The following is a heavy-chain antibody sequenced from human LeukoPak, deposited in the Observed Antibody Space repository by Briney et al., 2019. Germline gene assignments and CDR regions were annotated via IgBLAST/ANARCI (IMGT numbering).Heavy chain of an antibody. D-gene: IGHD3-22*01. J-gene: IGHJ4*02. CDR2: IYYSGST. CDR1: GVSISSSSYY. V-gene: IGHV4-39*01. Sequence: PSETLSLTCTVSGVSISSSSYYWGWIRQPPGKGLEWIGSIYYSGSTYYNPSLKSRVTISVDTSTNQFSLKLSSVTAADTAVYYCARQVRDSSPGLYFDYWGQGTLVTVSS. CDR3: ARQVRDSSPGLYFDY.